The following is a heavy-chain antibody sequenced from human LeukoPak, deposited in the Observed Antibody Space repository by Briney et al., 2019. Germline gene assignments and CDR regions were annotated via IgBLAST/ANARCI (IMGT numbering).Heavy chain of an antibody. D-gene: IGHD4-17*01. CDR1: GFTFSSYW. CDR2: INTDGSRT. CDR3: ARDLYGELYYFDY. J-gene: IGHJ4*02. V-gene: IGHV3-74*01. Sequence: GALRLSCASSGFTFSSYWMHWVRQAPGKGLVWVSRINTDGSRTRYADSVKGRFTISRDNAKNSLYLQVNSLRAEDTAVYYCARDLYGELYYFDYWGQGTLVTVSS.